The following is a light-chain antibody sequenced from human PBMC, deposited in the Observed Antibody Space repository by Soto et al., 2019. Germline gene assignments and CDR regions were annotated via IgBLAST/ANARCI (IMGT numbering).Light chain of an antibody. J-gene: IGKJ2*01. CDR1: QSVGNN. CDR3: QQYESWPPLFT. Sequence: EIVLTQSPGTLSLSPGERGTLYCRCSQSVGNNLAWYQQKPGQAPSLFIFGASVRATGVPDRFSGSGSGTEFTLSISNLQSEDSAVYYCQQYESWPPLFTFGQGTKVDIK. V-gene: IGKV3-15*01. CDR2: GAS.